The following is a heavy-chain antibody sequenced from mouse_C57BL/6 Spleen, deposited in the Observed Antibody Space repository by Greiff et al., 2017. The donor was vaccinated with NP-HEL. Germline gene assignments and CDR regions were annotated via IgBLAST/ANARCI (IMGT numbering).Heavy chain of an antibody. Sequence: EVKLVESGGGLVQPGGSLSLSCAASGFTFTDYYMSWVRQPPGKALEWLGFIRNKANGYTTEYSASVKGRFTISRDNSQSILYLQMNALRAEDSATYYCARSPPSPYYYGSSYYFDYWGQGTTLTVSS. D-gene: IGHD1-1*01. CDR1: GFTFTDYY. J-gene: IGHJ2*01. V-gene: IGHV7-3*01. CDR2: IRNKANGYTT. CDR3: ARSPPSPYYYGSSYYFDY.